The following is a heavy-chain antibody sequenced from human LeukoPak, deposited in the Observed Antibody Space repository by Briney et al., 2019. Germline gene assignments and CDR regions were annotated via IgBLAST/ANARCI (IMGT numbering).Heavy chain of an antibody. CDR3: AGGEGYGSGEY. J-gene: IGHJ4*02. CDR2: IIPIFGTA. CDR1: GYTFTSYY. D-gene: IGHD3-10*01. Sequence: SVKVSCKASGYTFTSYYMHWVRQAPGQGLEWMGGIIPIFGTANYAQKFQGRVTITADESTSTAYMELSSLRSEDTAVYYCAGGEGYGSGEYWGQGTLVTVSS. V-gene: IGHV1-69*13.